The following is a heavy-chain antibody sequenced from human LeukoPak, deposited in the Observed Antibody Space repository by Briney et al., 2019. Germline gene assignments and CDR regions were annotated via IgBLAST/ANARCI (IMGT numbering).Heavy chain of an antibody. D-gene: IGHD3-16*01. Sequence: GESLKISCKGSGYSFTSYWVGWVRQMPGKGLEWMGIIYPGDSDTRYSPSFQGQVTISADKSISTAYLQWSSLKASDTAMYYCARSGPRAQTFNYGVGYFGYWGQGTLVTVSS. J-gene: IGHJ4*02. CDR3: ARSGPRAQTFNYGVGYFGY. CDR1: GYSFTSYW. CDR2: IYPGDSDT. V-gene: IGHV5-51*01.